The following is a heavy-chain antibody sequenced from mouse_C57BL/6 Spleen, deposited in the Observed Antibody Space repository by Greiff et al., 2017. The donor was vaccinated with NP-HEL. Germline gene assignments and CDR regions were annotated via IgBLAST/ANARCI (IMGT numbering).Heavy chain of an antibody. Sequence: VQLQQSGPELVKPGASVKISCKASGYSFTGYYMNWVKQSPEKSLEWIGEINPSTGGTTYNQKFKAKATLTVDKSSSTAYMQLKSLTSEDSAVYYCARRMIYYGSSPWYFDVWGTGTTVTVSS. J-gene: IGHJ1*03. CDR3: ARRMIYYGSSPWYFDV. CDR2: INPSTGGT. CDR1: GYSFTGYY. D-gene: IGHD1-1*01. V-gene: IGHV1-42*01.